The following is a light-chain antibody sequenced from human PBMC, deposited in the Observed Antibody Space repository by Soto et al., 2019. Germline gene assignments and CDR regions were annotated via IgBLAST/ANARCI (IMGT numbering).Light chain of an antibody. CDR3: QRSYKWPS. V-gene: IGKV1-39*01. Sequence: NQSPSSLAAKVGARLTLTCRASRNVSIYLNWYQHKPGKGPTLLIHATSNLQIGVPSRFSGSGSETAFTLTIISLEPEDLGTYYCQRSYKWPSFGKVAR. CDR2: ATS. CDR1: RNVSIY. J-gene: IGKJ5*01.